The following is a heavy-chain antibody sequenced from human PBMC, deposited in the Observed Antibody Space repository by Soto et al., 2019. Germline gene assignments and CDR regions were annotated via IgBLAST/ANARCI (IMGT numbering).Heavy chain of an antibody. CDR1: GGSVSSSSYY. J-gene: IGHJ4*02. V-gene: IGHV4-39*01. CDR2: IYYRGST. Sequence: QLQLQESGPGLVKPSETLSLTCTVSGGSVSSSSYYWGWIRQPPGKGLEWVGSIYYRGSTYYNPSLKSRVTIAVDTSKNQFSRKPGSVTAADTAVYYCATHGDKVVTPRFDYWGQGTLVTVSS. D-gene: IGHD2-21*02. CDR3: ATHGDKVVTPRFDY.